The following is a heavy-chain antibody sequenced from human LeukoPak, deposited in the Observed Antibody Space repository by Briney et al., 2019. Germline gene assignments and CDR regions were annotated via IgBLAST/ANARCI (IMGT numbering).Heavy chain of an antibody. J-gene: IGHJ3*02. CDR1: GGTFSSYA. Sequence: ASVKVSCKASGGTFSSYAISWVRQAPGQGLEWMGGIIPIFGTANYAQKFQGRVTITADESTSTAYMELSSLRSEDTAVYYCARNSGSYYLGAFDIWGQGTMVTVSS. V-gene: IGHV1-69*13. CDR3: ARNSGSYYLGAFDI. CDR2: IIPIFGTA. D-gene: IGHD1-26*01.